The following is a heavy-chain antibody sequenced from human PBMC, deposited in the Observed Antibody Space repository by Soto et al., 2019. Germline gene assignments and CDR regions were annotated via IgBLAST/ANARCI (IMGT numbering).Heavy chain of an antibody. V-gene: IGHV1-2*02. D-gene: IGHD1-26*01. CDR3: ARRPIPGRFDY. CDR1: AYTFTGYY. CDR2: IDPNSGGT. J-gene: IGHJ4*02. Sequence: QVQLVQSGAEVKKPGASVKVSCKASAYTFTGYYIHWVRQAPGQGLEWMGWIDPNSGGTNYAQKFQGRVTLTRDTSISTAYMELSRLTSDDTAVYYCARRPIPGRFDYWGQGTLVTVSS.